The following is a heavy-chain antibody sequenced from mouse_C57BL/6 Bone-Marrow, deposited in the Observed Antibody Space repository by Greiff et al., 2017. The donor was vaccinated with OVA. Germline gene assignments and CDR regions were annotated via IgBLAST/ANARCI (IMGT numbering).Heavy chain of an antibody. CDR1: GFTFSDYG. V-gene: IGHV5-15*01. J-gene: IGHJ4*01. CDR3: ARHDWFYAMDY. Sequence: EVKLMESGGGLVQPGGSLKLSCAASGFTFSDYGMAWVRQAPRKGPAWVAFISNLAYSIYYADTVTGRFTISRENAKNTLYLEMSSLRSEDTAMYYCARHDWFYAMDYWGQGASVTVSS. CDR2: ISNLAYSI. D-gene: IGHD2-13*01.